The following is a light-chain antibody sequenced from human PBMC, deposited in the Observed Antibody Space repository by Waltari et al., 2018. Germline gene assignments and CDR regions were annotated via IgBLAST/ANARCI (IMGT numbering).Light chain of an antibody. CDR1: SSNIGAGYD. V-gene: IGLV1-40*01. J-gene: IGLJ2*01. CDR3: QSFYNSPSGRVA. CDR2: DRN. Sequence: QSVLTQPPSVSGAPGQTVTISCTGTSSNIGAGYDVHWYQQLPGKAPKLLIYDRNNRPSGVSDRCSGSKSGPSASLVITGLQAEDEADYYCQSFYNSPSGRVAFGGGTKLTVL.